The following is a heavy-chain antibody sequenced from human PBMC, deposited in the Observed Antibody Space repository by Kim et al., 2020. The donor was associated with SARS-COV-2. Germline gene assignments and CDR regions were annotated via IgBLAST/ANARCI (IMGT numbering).Heavy chain of an antibody. Sequence: RPAFQGQVTISADKSISTAYLQWSSLKASDTAMYYCARHGVGLYYYGMDVWGQGTTVTVSS. V-gene: IGHV5-51*01. CDR3: ARHGVGLYYYGMDV. J-gene: IGHJ6*02. D-gene: IGHD1-26*01.